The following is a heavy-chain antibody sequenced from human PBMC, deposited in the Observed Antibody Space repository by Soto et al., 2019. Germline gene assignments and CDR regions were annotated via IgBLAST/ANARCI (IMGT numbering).Heavy chain of an antibody. D-gene: IGHD3-3*01. J-gene: IGHJ4*02. Sequence: QVQLVQSGAEVKKPGASVTVSCKASGYTFSRHGISWVRQAPGQGLEWMAWSGNTNYAQKFHGRLTLTTNPSTRTASMELRSLRSDDTAVYYCARGADDFSSGYYYEYWGQGTLVTVSS. CDR2: SGNT. CDR1: GYTFSRHG. V-gene: IGHV1-18*04. CDR3: ARGADDFSSGYYYEY.